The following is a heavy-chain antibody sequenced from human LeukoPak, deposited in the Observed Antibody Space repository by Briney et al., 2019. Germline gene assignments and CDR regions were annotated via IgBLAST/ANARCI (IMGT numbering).Heavy chain of an antibody. V-gene: IGHV4-61*02. Sequence: SETLSLTCTVSGGSISSGSYYWSWLQQPAGKGLEWIGRIYTSGSTNYNPSLKSRVTISVDTSKNQFSLKLSSVTAADTAVYYCGRDLIRGGWKYLYFDYWGQGTLVTVSS. CDR2: IYTSGST. CDR1: GGSISSGSYY. CDR3: GRDLIRGGWKYLYFDY. J-gene: IGHJ4*02. D-gene: IGHD6-19*01.